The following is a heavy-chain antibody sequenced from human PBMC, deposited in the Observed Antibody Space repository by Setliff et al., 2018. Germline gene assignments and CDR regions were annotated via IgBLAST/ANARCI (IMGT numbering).Heavy chain of an antibody. CDR1: GLPFSNSN. CDR3: ARATAMAIYYYYMDV. D-gene: IGHD5-18*01. V-gene: IGHV3-21*01. J-gene: IGHJ6*03. Sequence: GGSLRLSCVASGLPFSNSNVNWVRQAPGEGLEWVSSISSISNYIYYADSVKGRFTISRDNAKNSLFLQMNNLRAEDTALYYCARATAMAIYYYYMDVWGKGTTVTVSS. CDR2: ISSISNYI.